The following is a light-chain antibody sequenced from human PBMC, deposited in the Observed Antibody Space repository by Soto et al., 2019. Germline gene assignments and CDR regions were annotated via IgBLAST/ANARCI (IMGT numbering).Light chain of an antibody. CDR3: QQYNKWPLT. J-gene: IGKJ4*01. CDR2: SAS. V-gene: IGKV3-15*01. Sequence: EVVMTQSPATLSVSPGERVTLSCRASQTVSTNLAWYQQKPGQAPRLLIYSASTGATGIPSRFAGSGSGAEFTLTISRLQSEDFAVYYCQQYNKWPLTFGGGTQVEIK. CDR1: QTVSTN.